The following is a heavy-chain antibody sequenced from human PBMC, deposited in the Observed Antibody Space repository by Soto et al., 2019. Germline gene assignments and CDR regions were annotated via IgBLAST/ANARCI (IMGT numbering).Heavy chain of an antibody. Sequence: PSETLSLTCTVSGGSISSYYWSWIRQPPGKGLEWIGYIYYSGSTNYNPSLKSRVTISVDTSKNQFSLKLSSVTAADTAVYYCARLGYSGYVDYWGQGTLVTISS. CDR2: IYYSGST. J-gene: IGHJ4*02. V-gene: IGHV4-59*08. CDR1: GGSISSYY. CDR3: ARLGYSGYVDY. D-gene: IGHD5-12*01.